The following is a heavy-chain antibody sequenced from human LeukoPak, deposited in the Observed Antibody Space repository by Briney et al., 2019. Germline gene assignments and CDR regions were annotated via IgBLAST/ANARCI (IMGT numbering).Heavy chain of an antibody. CDR2: ISSSGSTI. V-gene: IGHV3-48*03. CDR1: GFTFSSYE. D-gene: IGHD2-21*02. J-gene: IGHJ4*02. CDR3: ASGCGGDCYSPLDY. Sequence: GGSLRLSCAASGFTFSSYEMNWVRQAPGKGLEWVSYISSSGSTIYYADSVKGRFTISRDNAKNSLYLQTNSLRAKDTAVYYCASGCGGDCYSPLDYWGQGTLVTVSS.